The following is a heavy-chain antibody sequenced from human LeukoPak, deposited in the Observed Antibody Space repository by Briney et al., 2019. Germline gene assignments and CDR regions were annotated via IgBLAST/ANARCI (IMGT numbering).Heavy chain of an antibody. CDR2: VYHSGSI. CDR1: GYAISSGYY. J-gene: IGHJ4*02. Sequence: KPSETLSLTCAVSGYAISSGYYRGWIRQPPGKGLEWIGTVYHSGSIYYNPSLKSRLTMSIDTSKNQFSLKLTSVTAADTAVYYCAREPSTVPTTGPDYWGQGALVTVSS. CDR3: AREPSTVPTTGPDY. V-gene: IGHV4-38-2*02. D-gene: IGHD3-9*01.